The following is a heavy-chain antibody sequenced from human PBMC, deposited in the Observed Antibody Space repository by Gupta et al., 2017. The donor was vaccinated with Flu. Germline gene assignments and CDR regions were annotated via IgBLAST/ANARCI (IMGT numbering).Heavy chain of an antibody. Sequence: GWIRQPPGKGLEGIGTIYYSGSTYYNPSLKSRVTISVDTSKNQFSLKLSSVTAADTAVYYCARQSAVEVGIVVVPAANYDYWGQGTLGTVSS. CDR2: IYYSGST. D-gene: IGHD2-2*01. CDR3: ARQSAVEVGIVVVPAANYDY. J-gene: IGHJ4*02. V-gene: IGHV4-39*01.